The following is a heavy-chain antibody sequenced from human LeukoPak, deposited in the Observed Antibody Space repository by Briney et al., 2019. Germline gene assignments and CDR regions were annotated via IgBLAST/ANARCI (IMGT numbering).Heavy chain of an antibody. CDR1: GFTFSSYG. CDR3: AKDIVMYTTLGPWY. Sequence: PGGSLRLSCAASGFTFSSYGMHWVRQAPGKGLEGVAVISYDGSNKYYADSVKGRFTISRDNSKNTLYLQMNSLRAEDTAVYYCAKDIVMYTTLGPWYWGQGTLVTVSS. V-gene: IGHV3-30*18. J-gene: IGHJ4*02. CDR2: ISYDGSNK. D-gene: IGHD2/OR15-2a*01.